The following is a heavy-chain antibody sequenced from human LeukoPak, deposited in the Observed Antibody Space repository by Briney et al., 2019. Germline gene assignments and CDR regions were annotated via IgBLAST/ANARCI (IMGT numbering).Heavy chain of an antibody. CDR1: GFILSNDW. CDR2: IKQDGSEK. Sequence: GGSLRLSCAASGFILSNDWMSWVRQAPGKGLEWVANIKQDGSEKNYVDSVKGRFTISRDNAKNSLYLQMDSLRAEDTAVYYCARVFDYWGQGTLVTVSS. V-gene: IGHV3-7*01. J-gene: IGHJ4*02. CDR3: ARVFDY.